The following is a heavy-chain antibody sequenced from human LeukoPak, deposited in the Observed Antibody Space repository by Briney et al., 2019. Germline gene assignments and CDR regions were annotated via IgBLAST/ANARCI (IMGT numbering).Heavy chain of an antibody. J-gene: IGHJ4*02. CDR3: AKAYITEARQPFDS. V-gene: IGHV3-23*01. CDR2: VSGSSDAT. D-gene: IGHD1-14*01. Sequence: GGSLRLSCAASGFSFSTYSMSWVRQAPGKGLEWISVVSGSSDATFYAGSVKGRFTISRDNSKNTLYLQMKSLRAEDTAVYYCAKAYITEARQPFDSWGQGTLVTVSS. CDR1: GFSFSTYS.